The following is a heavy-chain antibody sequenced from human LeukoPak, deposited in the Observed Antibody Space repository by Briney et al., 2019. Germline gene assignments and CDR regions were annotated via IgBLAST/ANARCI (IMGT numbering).Heavy chain of an antibody. CDR3: LRGTTVTTY. D-gene: IGHD4-17*01. J-gene: IGHJ4*02. V-gene: IGHV1-46*01. Sequence: ASVKVSCKPSGYTSTSYYMHWVRQPPGQGLEWVGIINPVVGTTIYTQNFQGRVTMTRDTSTSTVYMELSSLRSEDTAVYYCLRGTTVTTYWGQGTLVTVSS. CDR1: GYTSTSYY. CDR2: INPVVGTT.